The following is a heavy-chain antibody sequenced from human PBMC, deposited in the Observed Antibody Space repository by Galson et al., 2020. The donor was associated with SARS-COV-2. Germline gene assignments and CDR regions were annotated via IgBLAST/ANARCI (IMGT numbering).Heavy chain of an antibody. CDR1: GGSISSGGYY. D-gene: IGHD2-2*01. CDR2: IYYSGST. CDR3: ARGDIVVVPAASFDP. Sequence: SQTLSLTCTVSGGSISSGGYYWSWIRQHPGKGLEWIGYIYYSGSTYYNPSLKNRVTISVDTSKNQFSLKLSSVTAADTAVYYCARGDIVVVPAASFDPWGQGTLVTVSS. J-gene: IGHJ5*02. V-gene: IGHV4-31*03.